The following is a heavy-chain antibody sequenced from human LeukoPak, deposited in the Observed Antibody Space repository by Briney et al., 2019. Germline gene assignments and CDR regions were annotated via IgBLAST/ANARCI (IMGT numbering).Heavy chain of an antibody. CDR2: IRYDGSNK. D-gene: IGHD4-17*01. J-gene: IGHJ5*02. CDR1: GFTFSSYG. V-gene: IGHV3-30*02. Sequence: GGSLRLSCAASGFTFSSYGMHWVRQAPGKGLEWVAFIRYDGSNKYYADSVKSRFTISRDNSKNTLYLQMNSLRAEDTAVYYCAQNDYGDYDSNWFDPWGQGTLVTVSS. CDR3: AQNDYGDYDSNWFDP.